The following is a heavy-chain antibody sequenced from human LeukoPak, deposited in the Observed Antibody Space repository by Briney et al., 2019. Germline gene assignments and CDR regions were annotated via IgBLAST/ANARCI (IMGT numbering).Heavy chain of an antibody. J-gene: IGHJ4*02. V-gene: IGHV4-38-2*02. CDR3: ARVLRAPYLIDS. CDR2: VFRLQTVRT. CDR1: DSSITSTYY. Sequence: PSETLSLTCTVSDSSITSTYYWAWFRQPPGKGLEWIATVFRLQTVRTFNNPSLESRVTMSLDPSQSQFSLNLTSVTAADTALYFCARVLRAPYLIDSWGKGTLVTVSS. D-gene: IGHD3-16*01.